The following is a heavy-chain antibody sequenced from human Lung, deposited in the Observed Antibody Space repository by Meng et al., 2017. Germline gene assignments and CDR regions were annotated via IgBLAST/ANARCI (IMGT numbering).Heavy chain of an antibody. CDR2: ISSSGSTI. J-gene: IGHJ4*02. CDR3: ARDISGPVGYFDY. V-gene: IGHV3-11*01. CDR1: GFTFGDYY. D-gene: IGHD1-20*01. Sequence: QGQLVEAGGGVVKPGGSLRLSWAASGFTFGDYYMSWIRQAPGKGLEWVSYISSSGSTIYYADSVKGRFTISRDNAKNSLYLQMNSLRAEDTAVYYCARDISGPVGYFDYWGQGTLVTVSS.